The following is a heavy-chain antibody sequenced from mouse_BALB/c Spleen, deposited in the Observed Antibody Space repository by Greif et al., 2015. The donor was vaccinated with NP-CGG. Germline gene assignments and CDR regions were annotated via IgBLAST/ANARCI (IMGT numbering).Heavy chain of an antibody. J-gene: IGHJ4*01. CDR3: AKGGDGYAMDY. CDR2: IWGDGSA. CDR1: GFSLTSYG. V-gene: IGHV2-3*01. Sequence: VMLVESGPGLVAPSQSLSITCTVSGFSLTSYGVSWVRQPPGKGLEWLGVIWGDGSANYHSALISRPSISKDNSKSQVFLKLNSLQTDGTATYYCAKGGDGYAMDYWGQGTSVTVSS.